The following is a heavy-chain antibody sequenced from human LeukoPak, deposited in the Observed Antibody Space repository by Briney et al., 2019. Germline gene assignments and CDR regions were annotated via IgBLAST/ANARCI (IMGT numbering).Heavy chain of an antibody. CDR2: INPNSGVT. J-gene: IGHJ5*02. CDR1: GYTFTGYY. CDR3: TRDAGGGDCYSCPNWFDP. V-gene: IGHV1-2*02. D-gene: IGHD2-21*02. Sequence: ASVKVSCKASGYTFTGYYMHWVRQAPGQGLEWMGWINPNSGVTKYAQKFQGRVTMTSGTSISTAYMELSRLRSDDTAVYYCTRDAGGGDCYSCPNWFDPWGQGTLVTVSS.